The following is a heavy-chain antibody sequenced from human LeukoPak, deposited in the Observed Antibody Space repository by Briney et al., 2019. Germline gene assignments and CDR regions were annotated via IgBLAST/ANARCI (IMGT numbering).Heavy chain of an antibody. CDR3: VRGPDGEFDS. V-gene: IGHV1-8*01. J-gene: IGHJ4*02. Sequence: ASVEVSCKTSGYLFTSYDINWVRQASGHGLEWMGWMNPNSGNTGYAQEFQGRLSMSRNVATRTAFMELTSLRPEDTAIYYCVRGPDGEFDSWGQGTLVTVSS. CDR1: GYLFTSYD. CDR2: MNPNSGNT. D-gene: IGHD7-27*01.